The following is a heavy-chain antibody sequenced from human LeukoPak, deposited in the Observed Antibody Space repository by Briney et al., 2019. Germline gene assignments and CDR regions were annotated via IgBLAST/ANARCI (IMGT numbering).Heavy chain of an antibody. V-gene: IGHV3-30*18. CDR2: ISYDGSNK. D-gene: IGHD3-22*01. Sequence: GGSLRLSCAASGFTFSSYGMHWVRQAPGKGLEWVAVISYDGSNKYYADSVKGRFTISRDNSKNTLYLQMNSLRDEDTAVYYCAKHRFESGGYHSTDWGQGTLVTVSS. CDR1: GFTFSSYG. J-gene: IGHJ4*02. CDR3: AKHRFESGGYHSTD.